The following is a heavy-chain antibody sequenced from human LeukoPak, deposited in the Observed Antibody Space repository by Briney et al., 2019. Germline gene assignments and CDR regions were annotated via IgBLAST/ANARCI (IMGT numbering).Heavy chain of an antibody. J-gene: IGHJ6*03. CDR3: AKDGIPAAINYYYYMDV. V-gene: IGHV3-23*01. D-gene: IGHD2-2*01. CDR2: ISGSGGST. Sequence: GGSLRLSCAASGFTFSSYTMSWVRQAPGKGLEWVSAISGSGGSTYYADSVKGRFTISRDNSKNTLYLQMNSLRAEDTAVYYCAKDGIPAAINYYYYMDVWGKGTTVTVSS. CDR1: GFTFSSYT.